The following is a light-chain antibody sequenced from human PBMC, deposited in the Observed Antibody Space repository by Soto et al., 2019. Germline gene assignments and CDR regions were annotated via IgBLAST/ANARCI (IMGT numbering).Light chain of an antibody. J-gene: IGKJ1*01. CDR3: LQYRSWPRT. CDR2: GAS. Sequence: ERLLTPSPATLSVSPGARVTLSCRASQSVDISLAWYQQKPGQAPRLLIYGASTRATDMPGTFSGRGSGTEFTLTITSLRPEDFGVYYCLQYRSWPRTFGQGTKVDIK. V-gene: IGKV3-15*01. CDR1: QSVDIS.